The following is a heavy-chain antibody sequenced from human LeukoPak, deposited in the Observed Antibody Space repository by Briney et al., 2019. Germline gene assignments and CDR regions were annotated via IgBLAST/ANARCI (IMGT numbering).Heavy chain of an antibody. CDR3: AKHAGSYYYYSMDV. J-gene: IGHJ6*02. CDR2: MSSGTGST. Sequence: GGSLRLSCAASGFTFSNYAMTWVRQAPGKGLEWVSGMSSGTGSTYYADSVKGRFTISRDNSKNTLYLQMNSLRADDTAVYYCAKHAGSYYYYSMDVWGQGTTVTVSS. CDR1: GFTFSNYA. V-gene: IGHV3-23*01. D-gene: IGHD3-10*01.